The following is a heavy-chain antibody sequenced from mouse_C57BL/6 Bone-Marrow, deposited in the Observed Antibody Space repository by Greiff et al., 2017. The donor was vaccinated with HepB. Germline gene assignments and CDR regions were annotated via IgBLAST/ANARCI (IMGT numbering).Heavy chain of an antibody. CDR3: ARGTTVVATD. Sequence: QVQLKQPGAELVKPGASVKMSCKASGYTFTSYWITWVKQRPGQGLEWIGDIYPGSGSTNYNEKFKSKATLTVDTSSSTAYMQLSSLTSEDSAVYYCARGTTVVATDWGQGTTLTVSS. D-gene: IGHD1-1*01. J-gene: IGHJ2*01. V-gene: IGHV1-55*01. CDR1: GYTFTSYW. CDR2: IYPGSGST.